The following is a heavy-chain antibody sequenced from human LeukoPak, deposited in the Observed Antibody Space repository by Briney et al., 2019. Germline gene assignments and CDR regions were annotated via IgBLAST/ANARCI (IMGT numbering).Heavy chain of an antibody. J-gene: IGHJ6*03. Sequence: GGSLRLSCAGSGFTFSSYEMNWVRQAPGKGLGWVSYISSSSSTIYYADSVKGRFTISRDNAKNSLYLQMNSLRAEDTAVYYCARSPEFCSGGSCYSGHYYYYMDVWGKGTTVTVSS. CDR1: GFTFSSYE. CDR2: ISSSSSTI. V-gene: IGHV3-48*01. D-gene: IGHD2-15*01. CDR3: ARSPEFCSGGSCYSGHYYYYMDV.